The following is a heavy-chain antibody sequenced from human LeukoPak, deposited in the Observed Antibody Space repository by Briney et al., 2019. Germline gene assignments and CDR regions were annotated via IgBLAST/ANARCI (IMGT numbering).Heavy chain of an antibody. CDR2: IYHSGST. Sequence: SETLSLTCTVSGGSISSSSYYWGWIRQPPGKGLEWIGNIYHSGSTSYNPSLKTRVTISVDTSKNQFSLKLSSVTAADTAVYYCARLMDGGNALRRFDLWGRGTLVTVSS. CDR3: ARLMDGGNALRRFDL. V-gene: IGHV4-39*01. D-gene: IGHD4-23*01. CDR1: GGSISSSSYY. J-gene: IGHJ2*01.